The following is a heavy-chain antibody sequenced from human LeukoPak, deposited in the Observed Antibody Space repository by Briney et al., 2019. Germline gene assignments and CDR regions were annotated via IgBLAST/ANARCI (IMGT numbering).Heavy chain of an antibody. V-gene: IGHV4-61*02. CDR1: GGSISSGSYY. D-gene: IGHD4/OR15-4a*01. J-gene: IGHJ4*02. CDR2: IYTSGST. Sequence: SQTLSLTCTVSGGSISSGSYYWSWIRQPAGKGLEWIGRIYTSGSTNYNPSLKSRVTISVDTSKNQFSLKLSSVTAADPAVYYCARERYGEFFDYWGQGTLVTVSS. CDR3: ARERYGEFFDY.